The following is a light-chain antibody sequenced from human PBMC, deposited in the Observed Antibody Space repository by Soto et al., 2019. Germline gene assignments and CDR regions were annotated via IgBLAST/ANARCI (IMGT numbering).Light chain of an antibody. V-gene: IGLV2-8*01. J-gene: IGLJ2*01. Sequence: QSVLTQPPSASGSPGQSVTISCTGTSSDVGGYNYVSWYQQHPGKAPKLMIYEVSKRRSGVPDRFSGSKSGNTASLTVSGLQAEDEADYYCSSYAGSNNPVFGGGTKLTVL. CDR3: SSYAGSNNPV. CDR1: SSDVGGYNY. CDR2: EVS.